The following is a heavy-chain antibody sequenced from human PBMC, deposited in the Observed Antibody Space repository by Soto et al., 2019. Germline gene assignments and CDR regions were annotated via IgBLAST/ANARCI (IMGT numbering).Heavy chain of an antibody. J-gene: IGHJ4*02. CDR1: GGTFSSYA. Sequence: QVRLVQSGAEVKKPGSSVKVSCKASGGTFSSYAISWVRQAPGQGLEWMGGIIPIFGTANYAQKFQGRVTITADESTSTAYMELSSLRSEDTAVYYCSMMKNELGYCSGGSCYSSDYWGQGTLVTVSS. D-gene: IGHD2-15*01. V-gene: IGHV1-69*01. CDR3: SMMKNELGYCSGGSCYSSDY. CDR2: IIPIFGTA.